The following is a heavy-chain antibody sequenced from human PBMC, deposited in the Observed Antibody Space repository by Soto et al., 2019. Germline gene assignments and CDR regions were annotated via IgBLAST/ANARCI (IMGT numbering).Heavy chain of an antibody. Sequence: PSETLSLTCAVYGGSFSGYYWSWIRQPPGKGLEWIGEINHSGSTNYNPSLKSRVTISVDTSKNQFSLKLSSVTAADTAVYYCARGGITMIVVPTPGTRGRFDYWGQGTLVTVSS. CDR2: INHSGST. J-gene: IGHJ4*02. V-gene: IGHV4-34*01. CDR3: ARGGITMIVVPTPGTRGRFDY. CDR1: GGSFSGYY. D-gene: IGHD3-22*01.